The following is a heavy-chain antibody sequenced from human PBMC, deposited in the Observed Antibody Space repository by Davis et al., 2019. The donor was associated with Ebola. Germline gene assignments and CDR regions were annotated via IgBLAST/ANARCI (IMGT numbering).Heavy chain of an antibody. J-gene: IGHJ4*02. CDR2: IYNSGST. V-gene: IGHV4-59*01. CDR3: AGGYCSSTSCYTGLEY. CDR1: GGSISSYY. D-gene: IGHD2-2*02. Sequence: MPGGSLRLSCTVPGGSISSYYWSWTRQPPGKGLEWIGYIYNSGSTNYNPSLKSRVTISVDTSTNQFSLKLSSVTAADTAVYYCAGGYCSSTSCYTGLEYWGQGTLVTVSS.